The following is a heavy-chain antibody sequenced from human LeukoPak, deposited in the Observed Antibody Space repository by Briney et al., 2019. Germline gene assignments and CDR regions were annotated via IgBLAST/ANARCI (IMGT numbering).Heavy chain of an antibody. CDR3: ATGSLRLGEFSLGY. CDR2: FDPEDGET. Sequence: ASVKVSCKVSGYTLTELSMHWVRQAPGKGLEGMGGFDPEDGETVYAQRFQGRVTMTEDTSTDTAYMELSSLRSEDTAVYYCATGSLRLGEFSLGYWGQGTLVTVSS. D-gene: IGHD3-16*02. J-gene: IGHJ4*02. V-gene: IGHV1-24*01. CDR1: GYTLTELS.